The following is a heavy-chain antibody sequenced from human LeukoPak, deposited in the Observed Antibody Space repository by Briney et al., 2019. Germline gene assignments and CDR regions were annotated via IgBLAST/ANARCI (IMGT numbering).Heavy chain of an antibody. CDR3: AKGAADYYFDS. CDR2: IIGNGGVT. Sequence: GGSLRLSCAASGFTFTSYAMNWVRQAPGKGLEWVSGIIGNGGVTYYADPVKGRFTISRDNSKNTLYLQMNSLRAEDTALYCCAKGAADYYFDSWGQGTLVTVSS. V-gene: IGHV3-23*01. CDR1: GFTFTSYA. D-gene: IGHD2-15*01. J-gene: IGHJ4*02.